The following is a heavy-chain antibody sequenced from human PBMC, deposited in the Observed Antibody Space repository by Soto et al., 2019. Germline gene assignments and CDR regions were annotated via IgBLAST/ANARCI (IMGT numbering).Heavy chain of an antibody. CDR2: IYHSGST. CDR3: ARASWVIRPEGFDY. J-gene: IGHJ4*02. D-gene: IGHD2-21*01. V-gene: IGHV4-30-2*01. Sequence: SETLSLTCAVSGGSISSGGYSWRWIRQPPGKGLEWIGYIYHSGSTYYNPSLKSRVTISVDRSKNQFSLKLSSVTAADTAVYYCARASWVIRPEGFDYWGQGTLVTVSS. CDR1: GGSISSGGYS.